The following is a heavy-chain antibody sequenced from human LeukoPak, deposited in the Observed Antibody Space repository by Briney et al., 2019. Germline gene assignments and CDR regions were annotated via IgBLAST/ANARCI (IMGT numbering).Heavy chain of an antibody. J-gene: IGHJ4*02. CDR1: GFTFSSYA. Sequence: PGGSLRLSCAASGFTFSSYAMSWVRQAPGKGLEWVSTISGSGGSTISGSGGSTYYADSVKGRFTISRDDSKNTLYLQMNSLRAEDTAVYYCAKDLGRYRNNYFDYWGQGTLVTVSS. CDR3: AKDLGRYRNNYFDY. CDR2: ISGSGGSTISGSGGST. D-gene: IGHD1-26*01. V-gene: IGHV3-23*01.